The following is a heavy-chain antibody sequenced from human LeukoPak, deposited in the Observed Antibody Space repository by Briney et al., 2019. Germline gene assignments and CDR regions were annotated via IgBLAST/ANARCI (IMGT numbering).Heavy chain of an antibody. J-gene: IGHJ4*02. D-gene: IGHD6-13*01. CDR2: INAGNGNT. CDR1: AYTSTNYA. V-gene: IGHV1-3*01. CDR3: SRVGAAAGPYYFDY. Sequence: ASVKVSCKASAYTSTNYAIHWVRQAPGQRLEWMGWINAGNGNTKYSQKIQGRVSITRDTSASTAYMELSSLRSEDTAVYYCSRVGAAAGPYYFDYWGQGTLVTVSS.